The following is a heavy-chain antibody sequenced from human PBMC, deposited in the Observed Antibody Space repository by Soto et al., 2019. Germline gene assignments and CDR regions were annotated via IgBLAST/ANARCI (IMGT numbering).Heavy chain of an antibody. V-gene: IGHV4-59*08. Sequence: SETLSLTCTVSAGSIGSYYWSWIRQPPGKGLEWIGYSYYSGRTNYYTSLKSRVTISIDTSTNQLSLKLSSVTAADTAVYFCARQFTDGYNALGYWGRGILVTVSS. CDR2: SYYSGRT. CDR3: ARQFTDGYNALGY. D-gene: IGHD5-12*01. J-gene: IGHJ4*02. CDR1: AGSIGSYY.